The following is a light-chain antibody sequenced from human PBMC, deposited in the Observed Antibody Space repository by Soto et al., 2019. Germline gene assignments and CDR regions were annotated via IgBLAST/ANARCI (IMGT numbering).Light chain of an antibody. V-gene: IGKV3-20*01. CDR3: QKYYISWT. CDR2: GAS. Sequence: EIVLTQSPGTLSLSPGERVTLSCRASQSISSTFLAWYQHKPGQAPRVIIYGASRRATGIPDRFSGSGSGTEFTLTISRLEPEDFALYYCQKYYISWTFGQGTKVE. J-gene: IGKJ1*01. CDR1: QSISSTF.